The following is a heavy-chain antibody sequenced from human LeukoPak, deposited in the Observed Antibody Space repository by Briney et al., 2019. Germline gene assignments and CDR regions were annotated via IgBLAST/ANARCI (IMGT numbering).Heavy chain of an antibody. CDR3: ARGLLEKLLSIPSKTNPVFDY. J-gene: IGHJ4*02. CDR2: INHSGST. Sequence: SETLSLTCAVYGGSFSGYCWSWIRQPPGKGLEWIGEINHSGSTNYNPSLKSRVTISVDTSKNQFSLKLSSVTAADTAVYYCARGLLEKLLSIPSKTNPVFDYWGQGTPVTVSS. D-gene: IGHD3-3*01. V-gene: IGHV4-34*01. CDR1: GGSFSGYC.